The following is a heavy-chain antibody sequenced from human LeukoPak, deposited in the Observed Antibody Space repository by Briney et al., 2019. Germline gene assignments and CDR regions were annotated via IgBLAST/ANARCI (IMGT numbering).Heavy chain of an antibody. D-gene: IGHD3-10*01. CDR2: IYNSVTT. V-gene: IGHV4-59*08. Sequence: SETLSLTCAVYGGSFSGYYWSWIRQPPGKRLEWIAYIYNSVTTNYNPSLKSRLTISVDTSENQISLKLSSVTAAGTAVYYCARHGPADSRSYPLDYWGQGTLVTVSS. J-gene: IGHJ4*02. CDR1: GGSFSGYY. CDR3: ARHGPADSRSYPLDY.